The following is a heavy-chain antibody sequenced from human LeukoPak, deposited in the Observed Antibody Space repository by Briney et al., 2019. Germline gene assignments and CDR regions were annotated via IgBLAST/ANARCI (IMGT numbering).Heavy chain of an antibody. D-gene: IGHD2-2*01. CDR2: INANSGGT. Sequence: ASVKVSCKASGYTLTDYYMHWVRQAPGQGLEWMGWINANSGGTNYAQKFQGRVTMTRDTSISAAYMDLSGLTSDDTAVYYCARASIHIVVEPPATQRFDPWGQGTLVTVSS. J-gene: IGHJ5*01. CDR3: ARASIHIVVEPPATQRFDP. CDR1: GYTLTDYY. V-gene: IGHV1-2*02.